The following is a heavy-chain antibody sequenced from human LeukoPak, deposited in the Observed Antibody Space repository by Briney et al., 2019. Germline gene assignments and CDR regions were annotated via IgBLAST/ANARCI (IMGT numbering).Heavy chain of an antibody. J-gene: IGHJ5*02. CDR1: GGSISSYY. Sequence: SETLSLTCTVSGGSISSYYWSWIRQPPGKGLEWLGYIYYSGSTNYNPSLKSRVTISVDTSKNQFSLKLSSVTAADTAVYYCARDRGWFDPWGQGTLVTVSS. CDR2: IYYSGST. V-gene: IGHV4-59*01. CDR3: ARDRGWFDP.